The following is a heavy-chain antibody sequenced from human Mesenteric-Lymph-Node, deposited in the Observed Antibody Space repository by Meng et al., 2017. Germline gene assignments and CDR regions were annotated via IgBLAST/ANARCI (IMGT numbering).Heavy chain of an antibody. CDR3: AREHSGYDDY. CDR1: GFTFSSFA. Sequence: GESLKISCAASGFTFSSFAMHWVRQAPGKGLEYVSAITSNGGSTYYADSVKGRFTISRDNSKNTLYLQMNSLRAEDTAVYYCAREHSGYDDYWGQGTLVTVSS. CDR2: ITSNGGST. V-gene: IGHV3-64*02. D-gene: IGHD5-12*01. J-gene: IGHJ4*02.